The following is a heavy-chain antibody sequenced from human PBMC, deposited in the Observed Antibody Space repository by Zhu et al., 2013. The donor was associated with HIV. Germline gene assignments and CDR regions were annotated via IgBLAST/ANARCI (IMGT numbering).Heavy chain of an antibody. CDR1: GGTFSSYA. V-gene: IGHV1-69*06. Sequence: QVQLVQSGAEVKKPGSSVKVSCKASGGTFSSYAISWVRQAPGQGLEWMGGIIPIFGTANYAQKFQGRVTMTTDTSTSTAYMELRSLRSDDTAVYYCARVSLMIYVLDYWGQGTLVTVSS. CDR2: IIPIFGTA. CDR3: ARVSLMIYVLDY. D-gene: IGHD3-16*01. J-gene: IGHJ4*02.